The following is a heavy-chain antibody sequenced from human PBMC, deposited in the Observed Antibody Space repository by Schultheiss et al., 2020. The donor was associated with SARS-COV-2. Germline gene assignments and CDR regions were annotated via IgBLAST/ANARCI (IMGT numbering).Heavy chain of an antibody. J-gene: IGHJ6*02. Sequence: ASVKVSCKASGYTFTGYYMHWVRQAPGQGLEWMGRINPNSGGTNYAQKLQGRVTMTTDTSTSTAYMELRSLRSDDTAVYYCAREGVTTGYYYGMDVWGQGTTVTVSS. CDR2: INPNSGGT. D-gene: IGHD4-17*01. V-gene: IGHV1-2*06. CDR3: AREGVTTGYYYGMDV. CDR1: GYTFTGYY.